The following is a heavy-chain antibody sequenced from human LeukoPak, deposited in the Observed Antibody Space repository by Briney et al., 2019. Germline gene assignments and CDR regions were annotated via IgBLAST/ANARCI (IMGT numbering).Heavy chain of an antibody. CDR1: GFTFSTYG. V-gene: IGHV3-33*01. CDR3: ARDYADYVGYFFFDY. D-gene: IGHD4-17*01. Sequence: GGSLRLSCAASGFTFSTYGMHWVRQAPGKGLEWVAVIWSDGSNKYYADSVKGRFTISRDNSQNTLYLQMNSLRAEDTAVYYCARDYADYVGYFFFDYWGQGTLVTVSS. J-gene: IGHJ4*02. CDR2: IWSDGSNK.